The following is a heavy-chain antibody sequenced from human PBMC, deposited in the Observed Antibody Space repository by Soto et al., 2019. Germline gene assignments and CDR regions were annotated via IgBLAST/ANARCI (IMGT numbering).Heavy chain of an antibody. CDR1: GFTFSNYW. V-gene: IGHV3-74*01. CDR2: INTAESST. CDR3: ARGGREGDYFYGMDV. Sequence: GGSLRLSCAASGFTFSNYWMLWVRQAPGKGLVWVSRINTAESSTTYADSVKGRLSISRDNAKNTLFLQMNSLRAEDTAVYYCARGGREGDYFYGMDVWGQGTTVTVSS. J-gene: IGHJ6*02.